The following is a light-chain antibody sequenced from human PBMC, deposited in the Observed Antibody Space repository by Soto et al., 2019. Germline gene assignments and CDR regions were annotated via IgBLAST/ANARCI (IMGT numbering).Light chain of an antibody. V-gene: IGLV2-8*01. J-gene: IGLJ1*01. CDR2: EVV. CDR3: KSYAGSNTYV. Sequence: QSALTQPPSASGSPGQSVTISCTGTKNDIGVYDFVSWYQHHPGKAPRLIIYEVVQRPSGVPDRFSRSKSGNTASLTVSGLQAADEADYFCKSYAGSNTYVFGSGTKVTVL. CDR1: KNDIGVYDF.